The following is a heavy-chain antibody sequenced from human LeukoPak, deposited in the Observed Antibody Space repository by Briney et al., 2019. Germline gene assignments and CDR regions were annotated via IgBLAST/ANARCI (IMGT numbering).Heavy chain of an antibody. CDR3: ASLLTTVTRGRAFDI. Sequence: GASVKVSCKASGYTFTSYAMNWVRQAPGQGLEWMGWINPNSGGTNYAQKFQGRVTMTRDTSISTAYMELSRLRSDDTAVYYCASLLTTVTRGRAFDIWGQGTMVTVSS. J-gene: IGHJ3*02. D-gene: IGHD4-17*01. CDR2: INPNSGGT. V-gene: IGHV1-2*02. CDR1: GYTFTSYA.